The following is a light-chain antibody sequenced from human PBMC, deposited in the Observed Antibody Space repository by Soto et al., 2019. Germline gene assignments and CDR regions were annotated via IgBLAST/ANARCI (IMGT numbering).Light chain of an antibody. CDR2: GAS. CDR1: QTITSN. V-gene: IGKV3-15*01. CDR3: QQYSSWVT. J-gene: IGKJ4*01. Sequence: EIVMTQSPVTLSLSPGDTATLSCRASQTITSNLAWYQQKPGQPPRLLIYGASTRATGIPARFNGSGSGTECTLTIANLQSEDFAVYYCQQYSSWVTFGGGTQLEI.